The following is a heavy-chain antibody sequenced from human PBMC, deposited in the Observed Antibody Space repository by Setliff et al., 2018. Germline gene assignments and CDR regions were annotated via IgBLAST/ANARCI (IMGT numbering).Heavy chain of an antibody. D-gene: IGHD3-22*01. CDR2: IRSQTYGGTT. CDR3: TRAYDSSGYYSSY. CDR1: GFTFSSYW. Sequence: GGSLRLSCAASGFTFSSYWMYWVRQPPGKGLEWVGFIRSQTYGGTTEYAVSVKGRFTISRDDSKSIAYLQMNSLETEDTAVYYCTRAYDSSGYYSSYWGQGTLVTVSS. V-gene: IGHV3-49*04. J-gene: IGHJ4*02.